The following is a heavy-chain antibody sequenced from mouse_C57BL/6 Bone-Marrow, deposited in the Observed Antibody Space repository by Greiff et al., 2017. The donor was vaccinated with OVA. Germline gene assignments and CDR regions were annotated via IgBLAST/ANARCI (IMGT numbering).Heavy chain of an antibody. CDR2: ISSGSSTI. V-gene: IGHV5-17*01. CDR1: GFTFSDYG. D-gene: IGHD1-1*01. CDR3: ARRDYYGSSYDFDY. Sequence: EVMLVESGGGLVKPGGSLKLSCAASGFTFSDYGMHWVRQAPEKGLEWVAYISSGSSTIYYADTVKGRFTIYRDNAKNTLFLQMTSLRSEDTAMYYCARRDYYGSSYDFDYWGQGTTLKVSS. J-gene: IGHJ2*01.